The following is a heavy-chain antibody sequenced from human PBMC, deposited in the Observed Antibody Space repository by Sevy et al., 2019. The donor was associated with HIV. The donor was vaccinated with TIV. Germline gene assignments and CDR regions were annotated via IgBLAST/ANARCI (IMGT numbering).Heavy chain of an antibody. Sequence: ASVKVSCKVSGYTLTKLSMHWVRQAPGKGLEWMGSFDPEDGERIYAQNFQGRVTMSEDTSTDTAYMDLSSLRSDDTAVYFCAATREYNYGNCGYFDYWGQGTLVTVSS. V-gene: IGHV1-24*01. CDR3: AATREYNYGNCGYFDY. CDR1: GYTLTKLS. CDR2: FDPEDGER. J-gene: IGHJ4*02. D-gene: IGHD3-22*01.